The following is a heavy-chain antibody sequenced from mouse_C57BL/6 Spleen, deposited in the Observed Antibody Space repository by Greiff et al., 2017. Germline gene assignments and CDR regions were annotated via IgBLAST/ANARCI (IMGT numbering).Heavy chain of an antibody. CDR3: ARRIHYDGFDY. D-gene: IGHD1-2*01. Sequence: EVMLVESGPELVKPGASVKISCKASGYSFTGYYMHWVKQSHGNILDWIGYIYPYNGVSSYNQKFKGKATLTVDKSSSTAYMELRSLTSEDSAVYYCARRIHYDGFDYWGQGTTLTVSS. J-gene: IGHJ2*01. CDR1: GYSFTGYY. CDR2: IYPYNGVS. V-gene: IGHV1-31*01.